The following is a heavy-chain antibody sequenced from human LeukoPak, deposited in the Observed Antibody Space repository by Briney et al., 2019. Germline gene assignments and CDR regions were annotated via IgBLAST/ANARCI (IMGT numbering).Heavy chain of an antibody. CDR1: GGSISSGGYS. CDR2: IYHSRST. Sequence: PSQTLSLTCTVSGGSISSGGYSWSWLRQPQGKGLEWIGYIYHSRSTYYNPSLKSRVTISVDRSKHQFSLKLSSVSAADTAVYYCARSYCSSTSCPVYFQHWGQGTLVPVS. D-gene: IGHD2-2*01. CDR3: ARSYCSSTSCPVYFQH. J-gene: IGHJ1*01. V-gene: IGHV4-30-2*01.